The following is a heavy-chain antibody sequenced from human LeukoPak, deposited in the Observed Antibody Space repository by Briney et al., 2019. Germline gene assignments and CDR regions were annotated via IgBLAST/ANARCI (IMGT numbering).Heavy chain of an antibody. J-gene: IGHJ6*02. CDR2: ISYDGSNK. CDR1: GFTFSSYA. V-gene: IGHV3-30-3*01. CDR3: ARDGSAGGYYYGMDV. Sequence: GGSLRLSCAASGFTFSSYAMHWVRQAPGKGLEWVAVISYDGSNKYYADSVKGRFTISRDNSKNTLYLQTNSLRAEDTAVYYCARDGSAGGYYYGMDVWGQGTTVTVSS.